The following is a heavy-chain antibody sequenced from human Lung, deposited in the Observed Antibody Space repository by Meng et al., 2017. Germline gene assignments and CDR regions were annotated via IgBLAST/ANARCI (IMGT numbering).Heavy chain of an antibody. CDR2: INHSGSV. Sequence: QVQVHQWGAELLKPSETLSLTCAVSGGSFSANHWSWIRQTPGQGLEWIAEINHSGSVNYNPSLKSRVTISLDTSKNQFSLKLNSVTAADTAVYYCARGGTVVNLGYWGPGTLVTVSS. J-gene: IGHJ4*02. CDR1: GGSFSANH. V-gene: IGHV4-34*01. CDR3: ARGGTVVNLGY. D-gene: IGHD4-23*01.